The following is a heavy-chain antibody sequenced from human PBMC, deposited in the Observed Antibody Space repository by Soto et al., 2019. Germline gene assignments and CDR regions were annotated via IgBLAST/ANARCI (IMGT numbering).Heavy chain of an antibody. J-gene: IGHJ6*02. D-gene: IGHD1-26*01. CDR3: ARAWDYRYYYYGMDV. Sequence: GGSLRLSCAASGFTFSSYAMHWVRQAPGKGLEWVAVISYDGSNKYYADSVKGRFTISRDNSKNTLYLQMNSLRAEDTAVYYCARAWDYRYYYYGMDVWGQGTTVTVSS. CDR1: GFTFSSYA. V-gene: IGHV3-30-3*01. CDR2: ISYDGSNK.